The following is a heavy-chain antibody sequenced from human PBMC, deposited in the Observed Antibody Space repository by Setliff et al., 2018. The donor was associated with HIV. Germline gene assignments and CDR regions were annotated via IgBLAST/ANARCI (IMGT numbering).Heavy chain of an antibody. V-gene: IGHV3-21*01. CDR3: ARDREWELESLDY. J-gene: IGHJ4*02. CDR1: GFTFRTYA. CDR2: ITSSSGYK. D-gene: IGHD1-26*01. Sequence: GGSLRLSCVGSGFTFRTYAMGWVRQAPGKGLEWVSSITSSSGYKYYADSVKGRFTISRDNAKNSLYLQMNSLRAEDTAVYYCARDREWELESLDYWGQGTLVTVSS.